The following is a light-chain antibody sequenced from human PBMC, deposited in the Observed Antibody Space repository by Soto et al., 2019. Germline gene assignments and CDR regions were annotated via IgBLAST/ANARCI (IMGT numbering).Light chain of an antibody. Sequence: QSVLTQPPSASGTPGQRVTIYCSGSKSNIGVNYVYWYQQFPGTAPKRLIYRNDQRPSGIPDRFSGSKSGTSASLAISGVRSEDEADYYCEAWDDTRSGWVFGGGTKLTVL. J-gene: IGLJ3*02. CDR3: EAWDDTRSGWV. V-gene: IGLV1-47*01. CDR1: KSNIGVNY. CDR2: RND.